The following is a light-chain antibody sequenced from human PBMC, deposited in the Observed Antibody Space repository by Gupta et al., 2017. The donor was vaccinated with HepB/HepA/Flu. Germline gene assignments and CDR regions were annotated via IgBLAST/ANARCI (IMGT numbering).Light chain of an antibody. CDR3: QQYNTYSRT. V-gene: IGKV1-5*03. J-gene: IGKJ1*01. CDR2: SAS. Sequence: DLHMTQSPSTLSASVGDRVTITCRASQGISTWVAWYQQKPGKAPRLLIYSASSLESGVPSRFSGSGSGTEFTLTITSLQPDDFATYYCQQYNTYSRTFGQGTKVEIK. CDR1: QGISTW.